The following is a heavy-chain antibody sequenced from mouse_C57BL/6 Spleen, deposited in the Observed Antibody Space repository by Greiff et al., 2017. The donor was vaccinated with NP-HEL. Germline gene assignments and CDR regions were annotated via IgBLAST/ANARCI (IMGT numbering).Heavy chain of an antibody. V-gene: IGHV5-6*01. D-gene: IGHD3-3*01. J-gene: IGHJ2*01. CDR3: ARQELYYCDY. Sequence: EVQRVESGGDLVKPGGSLKLSCAAPGFTFSSYGMSWVRQTPDKRLEWVATISSGGSYTYYPDSVKGRFTISRDNAKNTLYLQMSSLKSEDTAMYYCARQELYYCDYWGQGTTLTVSS. CDR1: GFTFSSYG. CDR2: ISSGGSYT.